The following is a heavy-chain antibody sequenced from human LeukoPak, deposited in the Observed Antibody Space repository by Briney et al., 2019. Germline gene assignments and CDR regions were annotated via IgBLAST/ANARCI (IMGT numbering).Heavy chain of an antibody. Sequence: GGSLRLSCAASGFTFSSYGMHWVRQAPGKGLEWAAVISYDGSNKYYADSVKGRFTISRDNSKNTLYLQMNSLRAEDTAVYYCAKDPRYCSGGSCYSADYFDYWGQGTLVTVSS. J-gene: IGHJ4*02. CDR2: ISYDGSNK. CDR3: AKDPRYCSGGSCYSADYFDY. D-gene: IGHD2-15*01. V-gene: IGHV3-30*18. CDR1: GFTFSSYG.